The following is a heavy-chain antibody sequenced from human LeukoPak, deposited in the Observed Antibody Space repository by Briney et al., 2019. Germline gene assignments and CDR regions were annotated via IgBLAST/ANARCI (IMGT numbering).Heavy chain of an antibody. CDR2: ITGGGTYT. V-gene: IGHV3-21*01. J-gene: IGHJ2*01. Sequence: GGSLRLSCAASGFTFTTYNINWVRQAPGKGLEWVSSITGGGTYTSYADSVKGRFTISTDIAKKSLYLQMNSLRGEDTAVYYCARDPERDWYFDLWGRGTLVTVSS. CDR3: ARDPERDWYFDL. D-gene: IGHD1-14*01. CDR1: GFTFTTYN.